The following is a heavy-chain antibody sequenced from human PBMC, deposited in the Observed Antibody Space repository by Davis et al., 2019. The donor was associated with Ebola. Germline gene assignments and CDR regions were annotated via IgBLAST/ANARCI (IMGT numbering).Heavy chain of an antibody. J-gene: IGHJ6*02. Sequence: PGGSLRLSCAASGFTFSSYAMHWVRQAPGKGLEWVAVISYDGSNKYYADSVKGRFTISRDNSKNTLYLQMNSLRAEDTAVYYCAKSLTVTTFAYYYYGMDVWGQGTTVTVSS. CDR3: AKSLTVTTFAYYYYGMDV. CDR2: ISYDGSNK. CDR1: GFTFSSYA. D-gene: IGHD4-11*01. V-gene: IGHV3-30*04.